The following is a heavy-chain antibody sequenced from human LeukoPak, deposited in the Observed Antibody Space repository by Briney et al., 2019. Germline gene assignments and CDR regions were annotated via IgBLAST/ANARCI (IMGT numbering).Heavy chain of an antibody. Sequence: GGSLRLSCAASGFTFSDYYMTWIRQAPGKGLEWLSYISNSGSTVFYADSIMGRFTVSRDNAKRSLYLQIESLRDDDTAVYHCALGTINKDYYFGMDVWGQGTTVTVSS. V-gene: IGHV3-11*01. CDR2: ISNSGSTV. D-gene: IGHD2-8*01. CDR1: GFTFSDYY. J-gene: IGHJ6*02. CDR3: ALGTINKDYYFGMDV.